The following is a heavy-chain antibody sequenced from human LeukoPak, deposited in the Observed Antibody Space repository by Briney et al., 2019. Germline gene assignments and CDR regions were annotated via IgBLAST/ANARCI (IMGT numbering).Heavy chain of an antibody. Sequence: SETLSLTCTVSGGSISSYYWSWIRQPPGKGLEWIGYIYYSGSTNYKPSLKSRVTISVDTSKNQFSLKLSSVTAADTAVYYCARFIMVRGVYYFDYWGQGTLVTVSS. CDR2: IYYSGST. D-gene: IGHD3-10*01. V-gene: IGHV4-59*01. CDR1: GGSISSYY. J-gene: IGHJ4*02. CDR3: ARFIMVRGVYYFDY.